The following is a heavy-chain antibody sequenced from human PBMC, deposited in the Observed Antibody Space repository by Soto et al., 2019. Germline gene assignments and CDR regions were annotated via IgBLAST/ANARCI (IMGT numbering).Heavy chain of an antibody. D-gene: IGHD3-3*01. Sequence: SETLSLTCTVTGRAISGYYWTLMRQSAGGGLEWIGRIYSSGSTNYNPSLKSRVTISLDTSMNHFSLRLSSVTAADTAVYYCARGQRFSDWFDPWGQGTLVTVSS. CDR1: GRAISGYY. CDR2: IYSSGST. V-gene: IGHV4-4*07. J-gene: IGHJ5*02. CDR3: ARGQRFSDWFDP.